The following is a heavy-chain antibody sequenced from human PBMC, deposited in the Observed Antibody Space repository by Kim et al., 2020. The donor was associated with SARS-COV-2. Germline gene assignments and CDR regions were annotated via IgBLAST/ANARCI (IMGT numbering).Heavy chain of an antibody. J-gene: IGHJ6*02. D-gene: IGHD3-10*01. CDR1: GFTFSSYE. CDR3: ARDQQPPKGWGFGEFYIRVKGHYYYYGMDV. Sequence: GGSLRLSCAASGFTFSSYEMNWVRQAPGKGLEWVSYISSSGSTIYYADSVKGRFTISRDNAKNSLYLQMNSLRAEDTAVYYCARDQQPPKGWGFGEFYIRVKGHYYYYGMDVWGQGTTVTVSS. CDR2: ISSSGSTI. V-gene: IGHV3-48*03.